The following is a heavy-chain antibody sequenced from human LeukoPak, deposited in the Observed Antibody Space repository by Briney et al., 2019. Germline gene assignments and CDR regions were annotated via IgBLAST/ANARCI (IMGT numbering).Heavy chain of an antibody. CDR3: ARDLQIAVAGSGNYYYYYMDV. CDR1: GYTFTSYG. J-gene: IGHJ6*03. Sequence: ASVKVSCKASGYTFTSYGISWVRQAPGQGLEWMGWISAYNGNTNYAQKLQGRVTMTTDTSTSTAYMELRSLRSDDTAVYYCARDLQIAVAGSGNYYYYYMDVWGKGTTVTVSS. V-gene: IGHV1-18*01. CDR2: ISAYNGNT. D-gene: IGHD6-19*01.